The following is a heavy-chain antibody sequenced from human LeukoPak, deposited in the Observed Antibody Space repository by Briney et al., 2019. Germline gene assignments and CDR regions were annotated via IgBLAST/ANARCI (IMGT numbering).Heavy chain of an antibody. Sequence: GGSLRLACAASGFSFSSYWMNWVRQAPGKGLEWVANIKPDGSEKYYVDSVRGRFTISRDNAKNSLYLQTNSLRADDTASYYCLRGHYGDYRSKGTLVTVSS. V-gene: IGHV3-7*01. CDR3: LRGHYGDY. CDR1: GFSFSSYW. J-gene: IGHJ4*02. CDR2: IKPDGSEK.